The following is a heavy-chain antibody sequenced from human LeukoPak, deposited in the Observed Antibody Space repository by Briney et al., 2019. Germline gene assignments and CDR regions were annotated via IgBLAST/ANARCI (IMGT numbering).Heavy chain of an antibody. V-gene: IGHV1-46*01. J-gene: IGHJ4*02. D-gene: IGHD2-15*01. Sequence: ASVKVSCKASGYTFTSYYMHWVRQAPGQGLEWMGIINPSGGSTSYAQKFQGRVTMTRDTSTSTVYMELSSLRSEDTAVYYRARDHGYCSGGSCYSEELDYWGQGTLVTVSS. CDR3: ARDHGYCSGGSCYSEELDY. CDR1: GYTFTSYY. CDR2: INPSGGST.